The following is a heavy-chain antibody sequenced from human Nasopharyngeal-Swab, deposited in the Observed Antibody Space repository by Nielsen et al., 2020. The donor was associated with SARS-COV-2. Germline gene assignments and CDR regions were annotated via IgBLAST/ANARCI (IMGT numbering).Heavy chain of an antibody. J-gene: IGHJ6*02. V-gene: IGHV3-21*01. Sequence: ESLKISCAASGFTFNNYNFNWVRQAPGKELEWVSSISSSSSYIYYADSVKGRFTISRDNAKNSLYLQMNSLRAEDTAVYYCARDGLDYDFWSAYFMDVWGQGTTVTVSS. CDR3: ARDGLDYDFWSAYFMDV. CDR1: GFTFNNYN. D-gene: IGHD3-3*01. CDR2: ISSSSSYI.